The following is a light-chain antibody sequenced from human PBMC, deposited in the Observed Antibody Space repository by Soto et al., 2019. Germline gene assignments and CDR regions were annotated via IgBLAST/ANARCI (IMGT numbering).Light chain of an antibody. J-gene: IGKJ2*01. CDR1: QGISNL. CDR2: AAS. Sequence: DIQMTPSPSSLSASVGDRVTITCRASQGISNLLGWFQHKPGKAPKRLIYAASSLQGGVPSRFSGSGSGTEFTLTSSGLQPEDFADYYCLQHNTYPYTFGQGTKLEIK. CDR3: LQHNTYPYT. V-gene: IGKV1-17*01.